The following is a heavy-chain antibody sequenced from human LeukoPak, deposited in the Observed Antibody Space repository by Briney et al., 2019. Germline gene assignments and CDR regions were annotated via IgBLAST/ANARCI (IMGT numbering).Heavy chain of an antibody. Sequence: PGGSLRLSCAASGFTFSSYAMSWVRQAPGKGLEWVSVISASGGSTYYADSMKGRFTISRDKSKNTLYLQMNSLRAEDTAVYYCAKQSGRGSYFYFDYWGQGTLVTVSS. V-gene: IGHV3-23*01. CDR3: AKQSGRGSYFYFDY. J-gene: IGHJ4*02. CDR1: GFTFSSYA. CDR2: ISASGGST. D-gene: IGHD1-26*01.